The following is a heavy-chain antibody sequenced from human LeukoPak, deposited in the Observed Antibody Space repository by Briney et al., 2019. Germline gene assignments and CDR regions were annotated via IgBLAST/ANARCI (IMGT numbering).Heavy chain of an antibody. Sequence: GGSLRLSCAASGFTFSSYAMSWVRQAPGKGLDWFSAISGSGGSTYYADSAKGRFTISRDNSKNTLYLQMNSLRAEDTAVYYCAKDLDCSSTSCDRDYWGQGTLVTVSS. CDR2: ISGSGGST. CDR3: AKDLDCSSTSCDRDY. CDR1: GFTFSSYA. D-gene: IGHD2-2*02. J-gene: IGHJ4*02. V-gene: IGHV3-23*01.